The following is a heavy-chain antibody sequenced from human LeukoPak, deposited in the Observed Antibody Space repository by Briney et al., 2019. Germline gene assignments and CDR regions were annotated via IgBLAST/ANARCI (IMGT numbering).Heavy chain of an antibody. V-gene: IGHV1-46*01. Sequence: GASVTVSCKASGYTFTSYYMHWVRQAPGQGLEWMGVINPSGGSTGYAQKFKGSVTMTRDTSTSTVYMELSSLRSEDTAVYYCARDADTAMGVQESKYFDYWGQGTLVSVSS. CDR1: GYTFTSYY. CDR3: ARDADTAMGVQESKYFDY. J-gene: IGHJ4*02. CDR2: INPSGGST. D-gene: IGHD5-18*01.